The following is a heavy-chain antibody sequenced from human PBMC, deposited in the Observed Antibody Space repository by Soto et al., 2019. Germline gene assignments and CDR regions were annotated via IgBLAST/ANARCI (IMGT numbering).Heavy chain of an antibody. Sequence: GGSLRLSCAASGFTFGSYGMHWVRQAPGKGLEWVAVISYDGSNKYYADSVKGRFTISRDNSKNTLYLQMNSLRAEDTAVYYCAKDQVVITTNDYYYGMDVWGQGTTVTVSS. CDR1: GFTFGSYG. J-gene: IGHJ6*02. V-gene: IGHV3-30*18. CDR2: ISYDGSNK. D-gene: IGHD3-22*01. CDR3: AKDQVVITTNDYYYGMDV.